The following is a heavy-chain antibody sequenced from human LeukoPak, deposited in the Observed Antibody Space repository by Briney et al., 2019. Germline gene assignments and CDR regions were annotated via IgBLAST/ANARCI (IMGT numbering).Heavy chain of an antibody. Sequence: GGSLRLSCVASGFTLTTYSMTWVRQGPGKGLDWVSYISSSGITIYNADSVQGRFTISRDNAKNSLYLQMNSLRVEDTAVYFCARVIQAPPGVDPAMVPFGPWGQGTLVIVSS. CDR1: GFTLTTYS. V-gene: IGHV3-48*01. D-gene: IGHD5-18*01. CDR2: ISSSGITI. CDR3: ARVIQAPPGVDPAMVPFGP. J-gene: IGHJ5*02.